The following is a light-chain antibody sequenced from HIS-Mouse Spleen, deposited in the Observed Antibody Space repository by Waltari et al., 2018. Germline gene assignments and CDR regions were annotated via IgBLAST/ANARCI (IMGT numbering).Light chain of an antibody. CDR2: EGS. V-gene: IGLV2-23*03. Sequence: QSALTQPAPVSGSPGQPITISCTGTSSDVGSYNLVPWYQQHPGKAPKLMINEGSKRPSGVSNRFSGSKSGNTASLTISGLQAEDEADYYCCSYAGSSTFVVFGGGTKLTVL. CDR1: SSDVGSYNL. CDR3: CSYAGSSTFVV. J-gene: IGLJ2*01.